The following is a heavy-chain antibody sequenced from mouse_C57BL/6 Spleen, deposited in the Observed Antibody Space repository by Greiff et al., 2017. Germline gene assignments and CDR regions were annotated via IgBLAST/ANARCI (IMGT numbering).Heavy chain of an antibody. Sequence: VQLQQSGAELVRPGASVTLSCKASGYTFTDYEMHWVKQTPVHGLEWIGAIDPETGGTAYNQKFKGKAILTADTSSSTAYMELRSLTSEDSAVYYCTRRDGDFDYWGQGTTLTVAS. CDR3: TRRDGDFDY. CDR2: IDPETGGT. D-gene: IGHD3-3*01. CDR1: GYTFTDYE. J-gene: IGHJ2*01. V-gene: IGHV1-15*01.